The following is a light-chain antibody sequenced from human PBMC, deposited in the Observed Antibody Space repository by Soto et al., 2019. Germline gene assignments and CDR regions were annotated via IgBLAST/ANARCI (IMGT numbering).Light chain of an antibody. CDR3: QQLNSYPLHT. V-gene: IGKV1-9*01. CDR1: QGISSY. J-gene: IGKJ4*02. Sequence: IQLTQSPSSLSTSVGDSVTITCRASQGISSYLDWYQQKPGKAPKLLIYAASTLQSGVPSSFSGSGSGTDCTCTISSLQPEDFVTYCCQQLNSYPLHTYGGETKVEIK. CDR2: AAS.